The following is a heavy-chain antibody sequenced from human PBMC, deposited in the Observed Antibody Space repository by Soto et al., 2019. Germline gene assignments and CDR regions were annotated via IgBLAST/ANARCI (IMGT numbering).Heavy chain of an antibody. D-gene: IGHD2-15*01. CDR1: GGSISSGGYY. J-gene: IGHJ6*02. CDR2: IYYSGST. Sequence: VYVTSAVSGGSISSGGYYWSWIRQHPGKGLEWIGYIYYSGSTYYNPSLKSRVTISVDTSKNQFSLKLSSVTAADTAVYYCARARCGGGSCYLPQGMDVWGQGTTVTVSS. V-gene: IGHV4-31*11. CDR3: ARARCGGGSCYLPQGMDV.